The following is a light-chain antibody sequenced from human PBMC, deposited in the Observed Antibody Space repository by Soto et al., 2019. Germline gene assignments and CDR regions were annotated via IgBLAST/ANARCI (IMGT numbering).Light chain of an antibody. J-gene: IGKJ1*01. V-gene: IGKV1-5*03. CDR1: QSIRSW. Sequence: DIPMTQSPSTLSASVGDRVTITCRASQSIRSWLAWYQQKPGKAPKLLIYKASSLESGVPSRFSGSGSGTEFTLTISSLQPDDFATYYCQQYNSYPWTFGQGTKVEI. CDR3: QQYNSYPWT. CDR2: KAS.